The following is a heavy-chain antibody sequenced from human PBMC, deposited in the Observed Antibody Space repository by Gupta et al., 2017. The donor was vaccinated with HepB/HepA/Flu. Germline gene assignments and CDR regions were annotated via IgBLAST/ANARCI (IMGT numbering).Heavy chain of an antibody. D-gene: IGHD2-21*02. CDR2: LSGDSSTT. Sequence: EVRLLESGGGLLQPGGSLRLSCAASGFTFSTYAMGWVRQAPGQGLEWVSILSGDSSTTFHAASVRGRFSISRDNSKNTAYIQSDSLRTEDTSTYYCAKKRAKPTSGVTIRDFDDWGQGTLVTVSS. CDR3: AKKRAKPTSGVTIRDFDD. J-gene: IGHJ4*02. V-gene: IGHV3-23*01. CDR1: GFTFSTYA.